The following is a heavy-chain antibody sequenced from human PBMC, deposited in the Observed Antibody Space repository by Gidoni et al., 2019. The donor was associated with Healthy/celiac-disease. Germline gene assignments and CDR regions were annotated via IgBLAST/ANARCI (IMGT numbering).Heavy chain of an antibody. J-gene: IGHJ4*02. D-gene: IGHD3-10*01. CDR3: AKDSGSSGSYYNYFDY. Sequence: EVQLVESGGGLVQPGRSLRLSCAASGFTFDDYAMHWVRQAPGKGLEWVSGISWNSGSIGYADSVKGRFTISRDNAKNSLYLQMNSLRAEDTALYYCAKDSGSSGSYYNYFDYWGQGTLVTVSS. CDR1: GFTFDDYA. V-gene: IGHV3-9*01. CDR2: ISWNSGSI.